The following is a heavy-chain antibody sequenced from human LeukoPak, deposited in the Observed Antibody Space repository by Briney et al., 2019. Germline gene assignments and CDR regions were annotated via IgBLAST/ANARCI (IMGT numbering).Heavy chain of an antibody. V-gene: IGHV4-39*01. CDR1: GGSFNVRSDF. J-gene: IGHJ4*02. D-gene: IGHD3-10*01. CDR2: ISYSGST. CDR3: ARHSITMVRGVTITPGDLFDY. Sequence: PSETLSLTCTLSGGSFNVRSDFWGWIRQPPGKGLEWIGTISYSGSTYYNPSLKSRVSLSVDTSKNQFSLKVTSVTAADTAMYYCARHSITMVRGVTITPGDLFDYWGQGTLVTVSS.